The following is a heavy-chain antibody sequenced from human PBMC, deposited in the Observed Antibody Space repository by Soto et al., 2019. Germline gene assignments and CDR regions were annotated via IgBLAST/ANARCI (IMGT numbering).Heavy chain of an antibody. CDR2: IYYSGST. J-gene: IGHJ5*02. CDR1: GGSISSGDYY. CDR3: ARGGCISCPNPFDP. D-gene: IGHD2-2*01. Sequence: QVQLQESGPGLVKPSQTLSLTCTVSGGSISSGDYYWSWIRQPPGKGLEWIGYIYYSGSTYYNPSLKSRVTTSVDTPKNQFALKLSSVTAAATAVYYCARGGCISCPNPFDPWGQGTLVTVSS. V-gene: IGHV4-30-4*01.